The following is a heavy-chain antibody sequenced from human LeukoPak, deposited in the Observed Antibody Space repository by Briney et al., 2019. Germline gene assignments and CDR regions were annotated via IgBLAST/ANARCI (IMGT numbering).Heavy chain of an antibody. V-gene: IGHV3-7*01. Sequence: GGSLRLSCAASTFTFTNYWMTWVRQTPGKGLEWVANINQGGSEKYYVDSVKGRFTISRDNAKNSLFLQTNSLRAEDTAVYYCARDRINLTYCGGDCYSAFDIWGQGTMVTVSS. J-gene: IGHJ3*02. CDR1: TFTFTNYW. D-gene: IGHD2-21*02. CDR3: ARDRINLTYCGGDCYSAFDI. CDR2: INQGGSEK.